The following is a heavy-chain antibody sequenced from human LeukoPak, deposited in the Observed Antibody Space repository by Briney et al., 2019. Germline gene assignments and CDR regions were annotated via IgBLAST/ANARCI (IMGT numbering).Heavy chain of an antibody. CDR1: GYTFTSYD. CDR2: MNPNSGST. J-gene: IGHJ3*02. D-gene: IGHD3-10*02. CDR3: ARRTLTTFGIVLNYDAFDI. V-gene: IGHV1-8*01. Sequence: ASVKVSCKASGYTFTSYDINWVRQATGQGLEWMGWMNPNSGSTDYAQKFQGRVTMTRNTSISTAYMELSSLRSEDTAVYYCARRTLTTFGIVLNYDAFDIWGQGTMVTVSS.